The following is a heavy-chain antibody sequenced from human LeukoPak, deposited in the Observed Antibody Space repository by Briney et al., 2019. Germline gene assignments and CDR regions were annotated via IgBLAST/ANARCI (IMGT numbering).Heavy chain of an antibody. J-gene: IGHJ4*02. CDR3: AKGKAGFGELFD. V-gene: IGHV3-23*01. D-gene: IGHD3-10*01. CDR2: MSRNPAKT. CDR1: GFTLSDYA. Sequence: PGGSLRLACAASGFTLSDYAMSWVRQAPGGGLEWVSCMSRNPAKTYYADSVKGRFTISRDETNNTLFLQMNSLRAGDTALYYCAKGKAGFGELFDWGPGTLVTVSP.